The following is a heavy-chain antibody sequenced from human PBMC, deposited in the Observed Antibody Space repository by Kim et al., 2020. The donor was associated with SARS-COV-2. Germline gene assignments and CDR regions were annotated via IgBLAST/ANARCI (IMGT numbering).Heavy chain of an antibody. CDR2: ISGSGGST. Sequence: GGSLRLSCAASGFTFSSYAMSWVRQAPGKGLEWVSAISGSGGSTYYADSVKGRFTISRDNSKNTLYLQMNSLRAEDTAVYYCAKAGSIAAATYYYYGMDVWGQGTTVTVSS. J-gene: IGHJ6*02. CDR1: GFTFSSYA. CDR3: AKAGSIAAATYYYYGMDV. V-gene: IGHV3-23*01. D-gene: IGHD6-13*01.